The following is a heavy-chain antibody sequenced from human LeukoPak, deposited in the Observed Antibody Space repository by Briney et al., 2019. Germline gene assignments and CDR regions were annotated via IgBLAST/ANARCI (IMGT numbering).Heavy chain of an antibody. J-gene: IGHJ4*02. V-gene: IGHV1-46*01. CDR3: ARDRYSSSCENYYFEY. CDR1: GYTFTRYY. D-gene: IGHD6-6*01. Sequence: GASVKVSCKASGYTFTRYYMHWVRQAPGQGLEWMGIINPSGGSTSYAQKFEGRVTMTRDTSTSTVYMELSSLRSEDTAVYYCARDRYSSSCENYYFEYWGQGTLVTVS. CDR2: INPSGGST.